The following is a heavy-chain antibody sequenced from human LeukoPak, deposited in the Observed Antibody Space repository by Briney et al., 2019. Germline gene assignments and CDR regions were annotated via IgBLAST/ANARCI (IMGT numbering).Heavy chain of an antibody. CDR1: GYTFTSYG. Sequence: ASVKVSCKASGYTFTSYGISWVRQAPGQGLEWMGWISAYNGNTNYAQKLQGRVTMTTDTSTSTAYMELRSLRSDDTAVYYCARESGLRGEGELLVRFDYWGQGTLVTVSS. J-gene: IGHJ4*02. CDR2: ISAYNGNT. CDR3: ARESGLRGEGELLVRFDY. V-gene: IGHV1-18*01. D-gene: IGHD1-26*01.